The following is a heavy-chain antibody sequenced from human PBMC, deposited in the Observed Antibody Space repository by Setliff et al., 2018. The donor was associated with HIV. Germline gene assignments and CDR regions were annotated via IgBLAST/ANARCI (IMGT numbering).Heavy chain of an antibody. D-gene: IGHD4-17*01. CDR2: IKNQKDGGTT. Sequence: GGSLRLSCATSGVRFINAWMSWVRQAPGKGLEWVARIKNQKDGGTTAYAAPVEGRFNIFSDDSRSTLYLQMSSLKTEDTAVYYCITDPGDYPDYWGQGTLVTVSS. CDR3: ITDPGDYPDY. V-gene: IGHV3-15*01. J-gene: IGHJ4*02. CDR1: GVRFINAW.